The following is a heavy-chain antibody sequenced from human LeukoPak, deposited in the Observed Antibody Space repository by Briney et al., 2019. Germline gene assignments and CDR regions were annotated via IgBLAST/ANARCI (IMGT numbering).Heavy chain of an antibody. CDR2: INHSGST. Sequence: PGGSLRLSCAVAGITLSNYGMSWVRQPPGKGLEWIGEINHSGSTNYNPSLKSRVTISVDTSKNQFSLKLSSVTAADTAVYYCHIAAAGTHGFDYWGQGTLVTVSS. J-gene: IGHJ4*02. D-gene: IGHD6-13*01. V-gene: IGHV4-34*08. CDR3: HIAAAGTHGFDY. CDR1: GITLSNYG.